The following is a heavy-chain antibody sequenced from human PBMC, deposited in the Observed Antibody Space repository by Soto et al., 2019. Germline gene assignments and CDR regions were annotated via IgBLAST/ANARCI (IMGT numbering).Heavy chain of an antibody. CDR3: ARESYDFWSGRLSDYYYYYMDV. Sequence: GGSLRLSCAASGFTFSSYSMNWVRQAPGKGLEWVSSISSSSSYIYYADSVKGRFTISRDNAKNSLYLQMNSLRAEDTAVYYCARESYDFWSGRLSDYYYYYMDVWGKGTTVTVSS. CDR2: ISSSSSYI. CDR1: GFTFSSYS. V-gene: IGHV3-21*01. J-gene: IGHJ6*03. D-gene: IGHD3-3*01.